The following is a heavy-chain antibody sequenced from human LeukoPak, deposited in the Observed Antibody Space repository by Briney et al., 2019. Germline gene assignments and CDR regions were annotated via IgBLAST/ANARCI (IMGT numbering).Heavy chain of an antibody. CDR3: ARGIFGELRDNWFDP. CDR2: INPNSGGT. V-gene: IGHV1-2*02. J-gene: IGHJ5*02. CDR1: GYTFTGYY. Sequence: GASVTVSCKASGYTFTGYYMHWVRQAPGQGLEWMGWINPNSGGTNYAQKFQGRVTMTRDTSISTAYMELSRLRSDDTAVYYCARGIFGELRDNWFDPWGQGTLVTVSS. D-gene: IGHD3-10*02.